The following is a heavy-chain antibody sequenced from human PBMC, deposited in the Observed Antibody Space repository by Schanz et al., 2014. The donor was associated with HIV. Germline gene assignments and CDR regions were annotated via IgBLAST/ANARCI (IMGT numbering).Heavy chain of an antibody. Sequence: VQLVESGGGVVQPGRSLRLSCAASGFTFNYYGMHWVRQAPGKGLQWVSSISSGSSYIYYADSVKGRFTISRDNTRNSLYLQMSSLRVEDTAVYYCAKDGPGIAVAGTGYFDYWGQGTLVTVSS. CDR2: ISSGSSYI. J-gene: IGHJ4*02. CDR1: GFTFNYYG. CDR3: AKDGPGIAVAGTGYFDY. V-gene: IGHV3-21*01. D-gene: IGHD6-19*01.